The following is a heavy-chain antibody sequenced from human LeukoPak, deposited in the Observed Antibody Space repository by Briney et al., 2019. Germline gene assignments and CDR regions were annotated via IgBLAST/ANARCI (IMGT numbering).Heavy chain of an antibody. CDR2: IYTSGST. CDR3: ARGQDEIRGYYYYMDV. V-gene: IGHV4-61*02. CDR1: GGSISSGSYY. J-gene: IGHJ6*03. Sequence: SETLSLTCTVSGGSISSGSYYWSWIRQPAGKGLEWIGRIYTSGSTNYNPSLKSRVTISVDTSKNQFSLKLSSVTAADTAVYYCARGQDEIRGYYYYMDVWGKGTTVTVSS. D-gene: IGHD3-10*01.